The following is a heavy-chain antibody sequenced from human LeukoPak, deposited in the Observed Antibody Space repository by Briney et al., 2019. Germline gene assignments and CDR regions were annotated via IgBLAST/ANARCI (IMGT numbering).Heavy chain of an antibody. CDR1: GFMFSSYA. Sequence: GGSLRLSCAASGFMFSSYAMSWVRQAPGKGLEWVSAISGSGGYTYYADSVRGRFTISRDNSKNTLYLQMNSLRAEDTAVYYCSRWLLPANAFDIWGQGTMVTVSS. V-gene: IGHV3-23*01. J-gene: IGHJ3*02. D-gene: IGHD2-15*01. CDR3: SRWLLPANAFDI. CDR2: ISGSGGYT.